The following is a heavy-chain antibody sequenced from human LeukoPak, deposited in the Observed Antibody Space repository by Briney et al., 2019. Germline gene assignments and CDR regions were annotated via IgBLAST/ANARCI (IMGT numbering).Heavy chain of an antibody. Sequence: SETLSLTCTVSGYSISSGYYWGWIRQPPGKGLEWIGSIYHGGSTDYNPSLKSRVIISVDTSKNQFSLKLTSVTAADTAVYYCARGFRGRFSVWDAFQIWGQGTMVTVSS. CDR3: ARGFRGRFSVWDAFQI. D-gene: IGHD3-10*01. CDR2: IYHGGST. CDR1: GYSISSGYY. V-gene: IGHV4-38-2*02. J-gene: IGHJ3*02.